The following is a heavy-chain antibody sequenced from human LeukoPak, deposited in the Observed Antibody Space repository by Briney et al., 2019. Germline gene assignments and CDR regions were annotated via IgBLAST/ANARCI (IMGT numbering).Heavy chain of an antibody. V-gene: IGHV3-48*03. CDR1: GFTFSSYE. CDR3: ARDGRCSGGSCYRFDAFDI. D-gene: IGHD2-15*01. CDR2: ISSSGSTI. J-gene: IGHJ3*02. Sequence: GGSLRLSCAASGFTFSSYEMNWVRQAPGKGLEWVPYISSSGSTIYYADSVKGRFTISRDNAKNSLYLQMNSLRAEDTAVYYCARDGRCSGGSCYRFDAFDIWGQGTMVTVSS.